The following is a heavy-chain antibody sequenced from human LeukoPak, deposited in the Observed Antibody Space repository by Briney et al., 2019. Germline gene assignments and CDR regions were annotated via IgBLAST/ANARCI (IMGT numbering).Heavy chain of an antibody. D-gene: IGHD5-18*01. CDR2: IYHNGNT. J-gene: IGHJ4*02. Sequence: SETLSLTCAVSGGSISSGGYSWSWIRQPPGKGLGWIGYIYHNGNTYYSPSLKSRVTISVDRFKNQLSLKLSSVTAADTAMYYCASGGYSYGFDYWGQGTLVTVSS. CDR1: GGSISSGGYS. CDR3: ASGGYSYGFDY. V-gene: IGHV4-30-2*01.